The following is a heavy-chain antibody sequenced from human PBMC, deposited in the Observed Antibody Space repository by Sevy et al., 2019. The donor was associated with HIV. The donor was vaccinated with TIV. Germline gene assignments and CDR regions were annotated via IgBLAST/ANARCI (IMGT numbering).Heavy chain of an antibody. CDR1: GGSFSGYY. J-gene: IGHJ4*02. V-gene: IGHV4-34*01. Sequence: SETLSLTCAVYGGSFSGYYWSWIHQPPGKGLEWIWEINHSGSTNYNPSLKSRVTISVDTSKNQFSLKLSSVTAADPAVYYGARVGGAWVTYYFDYWGQGTLVTVSS. CDR2: INHSGST. D-gene: IGHD5-18*01. CDR3: ARVGGAWVTYYFDY.